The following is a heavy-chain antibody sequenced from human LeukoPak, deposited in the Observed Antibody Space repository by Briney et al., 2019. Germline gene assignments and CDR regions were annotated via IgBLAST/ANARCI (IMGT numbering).Heavy chain of an antibody. CDR3: ARHSYYDSSGYRFDY. J-gene: IGHJ4*02. V-gene: IGHV4-59*08. D-gene: IGHD3-22*01. Sequence: SETLSLTCPVSGGSISSYYWSWIRQPPGKGPEWIGYIYYSGSTNYNPSLKSRVTISVDPSKNQFSLKLSSVTAADTAVYYCARHSYYDSSGYRFDYWGQGTLVTVSS. CDR1: GGSISSYY. CDR2: IYYSGST.